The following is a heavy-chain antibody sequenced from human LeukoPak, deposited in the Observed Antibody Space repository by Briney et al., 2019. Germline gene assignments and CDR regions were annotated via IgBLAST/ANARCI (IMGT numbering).Heavy chain of an antibody. Sequence: ETLSLTCAVYGGSFSGYYWSWIRQPPGKGLEWVSSISGSGGSTYYADSVKGRFTISRDNSKNTLFLQMNSLRAEDTALYYCAEEVGATYPTFDYWGQGTLVTVSS. CDR3: AEEVGATYPTFDY. CDR1: GGSFSGYY. D-gene: IGHD1-26*01. V-gene: IGHV3-23*01. CDR2: ISGSGGST. J-gene: IGHJ4*02.